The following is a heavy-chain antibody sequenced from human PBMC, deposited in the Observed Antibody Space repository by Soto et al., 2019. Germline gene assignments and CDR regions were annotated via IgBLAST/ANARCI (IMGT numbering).Heavy chain of an antibody. CDR2: ISSSSSYT. V-gene: IGHV3-11*06. Sequence: GGSLRLSCAASGFTFSDYYMSWIRQAPGKGLEWVSYISSSSSYTNYADSVKGRFTISRDNAKNSLCLQMNSLRAEDTAVYYCARVYGEYSSSQGYYYYYYGMDVWGQGTTVTVSS. J-gene: IGHJ6*02. CDR1: GFTFSDYY. CDR3: ARVYGEYSSSQGYYYYYYGMDV. D-gene: IGHD6-6*01.